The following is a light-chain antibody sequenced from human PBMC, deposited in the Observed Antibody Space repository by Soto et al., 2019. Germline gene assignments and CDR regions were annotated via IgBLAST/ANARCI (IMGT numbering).Light chain of an antibody. CDR2: GTS. J-gene: IGKJ1*01. CDR3: QHYGYSQWT. V-gene: IGKV3-20*01. CDR1: QSVSNN. Sequence: EIELTQSPGTLSVSPWERATLSCRASQSVSNNLAWYQHIPSQAPRLLIYGTSTRATGIPARFSGSGSGTEFTLTITRLEPEDSAVYFCQHYGYSQWTFGQGTKVDIK.